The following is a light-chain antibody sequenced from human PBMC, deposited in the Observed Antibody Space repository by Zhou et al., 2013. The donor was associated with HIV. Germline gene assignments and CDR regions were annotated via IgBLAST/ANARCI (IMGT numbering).Light chain of an antibody. V-gene: IGKV1-39*01. CDR3: QQSYSTPWT. CDR2: AAS. Sequence: DIQMTQSPSSLSASVGDRITITCRAGQSISSHLNWYQHKPGKAPNLLIYAASSLQSGVPSRFSGSGSGTDFTLTISSLQPEDFATYYCQQSYSTPWTFGQGTKVEIK. J-gene: IGKJ1*01. CDR1: QSISSH.